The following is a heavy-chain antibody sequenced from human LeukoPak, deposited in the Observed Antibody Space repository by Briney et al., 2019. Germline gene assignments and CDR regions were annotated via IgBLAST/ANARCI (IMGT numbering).Heavy chain of an antibody. CDR3: ARDRGGNAFDI. CDR1: GFTFSSYS. Sequence: GGSLRLSCAASGFTFSSYSMNWVRQAPGEGLEWVSSISSSSSYIYYADSVKGRFTISRDNAKNSLYLQMNSLRAEDTAVYYCARDRGGNAFDIWGQGTMVTVSS. J-gene: IGHJ3*02. CDR2: ISSSSSYI. V-gene: IGHV3-21*01. D-gene: IGHD3-10*01.